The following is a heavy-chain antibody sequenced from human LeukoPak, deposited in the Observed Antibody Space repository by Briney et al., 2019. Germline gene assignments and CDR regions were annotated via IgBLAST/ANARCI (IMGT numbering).Heavy chain of an antibody. V-gene: IGHV3-49*03. Sequence: GRSLRLSCTASGFTFGDYAMSWFRQAPGKGLEWVGFIRSKAYGGTTEYAASVKGRFTISRDDSKSIAYLQMNSLRAEDTAVYYCAKGPDTANTYYFDYWGQGTLVTVSS. CDR1: GFTFGDYA. CDR2: IRSKAYGGTT. J-gene: IGHJ4*02. CDR3: AKGPDTANTYYFDY. D-gene: IGHD5-18*01.